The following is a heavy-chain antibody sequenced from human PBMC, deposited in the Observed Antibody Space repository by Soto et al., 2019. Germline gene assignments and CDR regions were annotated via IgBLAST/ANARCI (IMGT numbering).Heavy chain of an antibody. J-gene: IGHJ3*02. CDR2: ISSSSSYI. CDR3: ARGIVVVPMHYAFDI. CDR1: GFTFSSYS. V-gene: IGHV3-21*01. Sequence: EVQLVESGGGLVKPGGSLRLSCAASGFTFSSYSMNWVRQAPGKGLEWVSSISSSSSYIYYADSVKGRFTISRDNDKNSLYLQMNSLRAEDTAVYYCARGIVVVPMHYAFDIWGQGTMVTVSS. D-gene: IGHD3-22*01.